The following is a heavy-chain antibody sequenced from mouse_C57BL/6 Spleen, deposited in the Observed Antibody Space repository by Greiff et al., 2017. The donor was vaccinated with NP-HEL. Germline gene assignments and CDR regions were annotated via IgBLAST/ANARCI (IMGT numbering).Heavy chain of an antibody. Sequence: QVQLKESGPELVKPGASVKISCKASGYAFSSSWMNWVKQRPGKGLEWIGRIYPGDGDTNYNGKFKGKATLTADKSSSTAYMQLSSLTSEDSAVYFCARSEGDLYDGYRFAYWGQGTLVTVSA. J-gene: IGHJ3*01. CDR1: GYAFSSSW. V-gene: IGHV1-82*01. D-gene: IGHD2-3*01. CDR2: IYPGDGDT. CDR3: ARSEGDLYDGYRFAY.